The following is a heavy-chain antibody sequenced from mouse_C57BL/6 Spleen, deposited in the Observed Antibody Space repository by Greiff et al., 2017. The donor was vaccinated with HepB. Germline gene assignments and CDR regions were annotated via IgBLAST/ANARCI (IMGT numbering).Heavy chain of an antibody. Sequence: VQLQQSGAELVRPGTSVKVSCKASGYAFTNYLIEWVKQRPGQGLEWIGVINPGSGGTNYNEKFKGKATLTADKSSSTAYMQLSSLTSDDSAVYFCARTKDGYLYYFDYWGQGTTLTVSS. V-gene: IGHV1-54*01. D-gene: IGHD2-3*01. CDR1: GYAFTNYL. CDR3: ARTKDGYLYYFDY. J-gene: IGHJ2*01. CDR2: INPGSGGT.